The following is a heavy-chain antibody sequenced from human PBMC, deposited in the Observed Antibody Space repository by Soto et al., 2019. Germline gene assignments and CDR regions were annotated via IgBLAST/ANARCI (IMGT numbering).Heavy chain of an antibody. J-gene: IGHJ4*02. CDR3: AKENFETKGPYFFDY. CDR2: IRNSGGFT. CDR1: GFTFNNYA. V-gene: IGHV3-23*01. Sequence: VQLLESGGGLVQPGGSLRLSCAASGFTFNNYAMNWDRQAPGKGLEWVSAIRNSGGFTYYADSVKGRFTISRDNSKNTLSLHMNSLRAEDTALYYCAKENFETKGPYFFDYWGQGTLVTVSS.